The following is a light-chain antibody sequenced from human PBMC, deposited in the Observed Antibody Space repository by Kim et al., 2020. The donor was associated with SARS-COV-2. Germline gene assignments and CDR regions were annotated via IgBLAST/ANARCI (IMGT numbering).Light chain of an antibody. V-gene: IGLV4-69*01. CDR2: LNSDGSH. Sequence: VKLTAPLSSEHSNYAIAWHQQQPEKGPRYLMKLNSDGSHSKGDGIPDRFSGSSSGAERYLTISSLQSEDEADYYCQTWGTGIVVFGGGTQLTVL. CDR1: SEHSNYA. CDR3: QTWGTGIVV. J-gene: IGLJ2*01.